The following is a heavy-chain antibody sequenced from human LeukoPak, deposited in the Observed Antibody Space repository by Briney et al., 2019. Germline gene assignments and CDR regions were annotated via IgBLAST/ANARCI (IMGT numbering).Heavy chain of an antibody. Sequence: GTSLRLSCAVSGFTIANHGMHWVPQAPGKGLEWVAMISHDGAAVYYGDSVKGRLTISRDNSNNTLYLQMNSLRVEDTAVYYCAKDWGSSGWYNWFDPWGQGTLVTVSS. CDR3: AKDWGSSGWYNWFDP. J-gene: IGHJ5*02. D-gene: IGHD6-19*01. CDR2: ISHDGAAV. V-gene: IGHV3-30*18. CDR1: GFTIANHG.